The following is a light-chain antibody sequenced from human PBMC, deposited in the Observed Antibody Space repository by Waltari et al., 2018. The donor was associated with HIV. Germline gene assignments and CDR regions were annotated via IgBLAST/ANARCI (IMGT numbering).Light chain of an antibody. J-gene: IGLJ1*01. V-gene: IGLV2-14*03. Sequence: QSALTQPASVSGSPGQSITISCSGTRSDIGAYTSVAWYQQNPGRPPKLVIYDFANRPSGLSSRFSVSKSANTASLTISGLQPDDEADYYCSSYTDTATLVFGTGTKVTVL. CDR1: RSDIGAYTS. CDR2: DFA. CDR3: SSYTDTATLV.